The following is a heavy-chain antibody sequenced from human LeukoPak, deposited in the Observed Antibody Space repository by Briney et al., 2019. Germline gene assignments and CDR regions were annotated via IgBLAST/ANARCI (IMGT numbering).Heavy chain of an antibody. CDR1: GFSYSSYA. Sequence: PGGSLRLPCAASGFSYSSYAMSWVRQAPGKGLEWVSSISDSGGRTYFADSVNGRFTISRDNSKNTLYLQLDSLRAEDTAVYYCAKQVFGSSGSFYHFDYGAQGALVTVSS. J-gene: IGHJ4*02. D-gene: IGHD3-22*01. V-gene: IGHV3-23*01. CDR2: ISDSGGRT. CDR3: AKQVFGSSGSFYHFDY.